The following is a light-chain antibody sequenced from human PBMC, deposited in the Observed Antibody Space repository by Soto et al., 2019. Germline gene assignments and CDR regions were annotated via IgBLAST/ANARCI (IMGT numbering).Light chain of an antibody. CDR2: GAS. V-gene: IGKV3-15*01. CDR3: QQYNNWPPIT. J-gene: IGKJ5*01. Sequence: VLTQSPATLSLSPGERATLSCRASQSVRSNLAWYQQKPGQAPRLLIYGASTRATGIPARFSGSGSGTEFTLTVSSLQSEDFAVYYCQQYNNWPPITFGQGTRLEIK. CDR1: QSVRSN.